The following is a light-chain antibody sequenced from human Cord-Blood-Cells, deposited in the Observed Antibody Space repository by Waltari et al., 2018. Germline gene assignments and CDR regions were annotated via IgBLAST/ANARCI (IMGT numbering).Light chain of an antibody. CDR3: QQYDNLLVT. J-gene: IGKJ3*01. CDR2: DAS. CDR1: QDINNY. Sequence: DIQMTQSPSSLSASVGDRVTITCQASQDINNYLNWYQQKPGKPPKLLIYDASNLETGVPSRFSGSGSGTDFTFTISSLQPEDIATYYCQQYDNLLVTFGPGTKVDIK. V-gene: IGKV1-33*01.